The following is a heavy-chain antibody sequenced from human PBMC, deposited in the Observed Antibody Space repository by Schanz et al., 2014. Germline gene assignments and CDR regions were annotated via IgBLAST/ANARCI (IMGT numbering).Heavy chain of an antibody. CDR3: VREDMVRGRRDWDI. CDR2: IRSDNNYI. J-gene: IGHJ3*02. Sequence: EVPLVESGGGLVKPGGSLRLSCVASGFPFSTYSIHWVRQAPGKGLEWVSYIRSDNNYIYYADSVKGRFTISRDNAKNSLFLQMNSLTAEDTAVYYCVREDMVRGRRDWDIWGQGTMVTVSS. D-gene: IGHD3-10*01. V-gene: IGHV3-21*01. CDR1: GFPFSTYS.